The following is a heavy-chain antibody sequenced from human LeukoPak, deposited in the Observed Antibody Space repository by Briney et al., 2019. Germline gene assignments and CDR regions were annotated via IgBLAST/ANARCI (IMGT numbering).Heavy chain of an antibody. D-gene: IGHD2-15*01. CDR2: ISSSSSYI. V-gene: IGHV3-21*01. J-gene: IGHJ3*02. CDR3: ARDPGSCSGGSCYFEHI. CDR1: AFTFSSYS. Sequence: PGGSLRLSCAASAFTFSSYSMNWVRQAPGKGLEWVSSISSSSSYIYYADSVKGRFTISRDNAKNSLYLQMNSLRAEDTAVYYCARDPGSCSGGSCYFEHIWGQGTMVTVSS.